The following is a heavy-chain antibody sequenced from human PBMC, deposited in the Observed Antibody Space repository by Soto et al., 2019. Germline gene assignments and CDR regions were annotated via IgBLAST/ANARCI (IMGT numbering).Heavy chain of an antibody. CDR3: VGPQPREYSHTPS. CDR1: GFTFSSYG. CDR2: ISYDGSNK. D-gene: IGHD5-12*01. J-gene: IGHJ4*02. V-gene: IGHV3-30*03. Sequence: GGSLRLSCAASGFTFSSYGMHWVRQAPGKGLEWVAVISYDGSNKYYADSVKGRFTISRDNSKNTLYLQMNSLRAEDTAVYYCVGPQPREYSHTPSWGQGTLVTVSS.